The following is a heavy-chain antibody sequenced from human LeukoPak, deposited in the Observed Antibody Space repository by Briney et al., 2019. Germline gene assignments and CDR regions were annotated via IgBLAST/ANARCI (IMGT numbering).Heavy chain of an antibody. J-gene: IGHJ4*02. D-gene: IGHD6-13*01. CDR2: IWYDGSEK. V-gene: IGHV3-33*01. CDR3: AREGITAAADY. Sequence: PGRSLRLSCAASGFTFSSYGMHWVRQAPGKGLEWVAVIWYDGSEKNYVDSVKGRFTIPRDNAKNSLYLQLNSLRAEDTAVYYCAREGITAAADYWGQGTLVTVSS. CDR1: GFTFSSYG.